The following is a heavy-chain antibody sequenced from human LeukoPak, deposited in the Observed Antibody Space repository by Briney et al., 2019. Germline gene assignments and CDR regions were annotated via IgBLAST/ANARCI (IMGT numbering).Heavy chain of an antibody. CDR1: GGSFSGYY. J-gene: IGHJ3*02. CDR3: ARDPSYYDSSGPRHGAFDI. CDR2: INHSGST. D-gene: IGHD3-22*01. V-gene: IGHV4-34*01. Sequence: SETLSLTCAVYGGSFSGYYWGWIRQPPGKGLEWIGEINHSGSTNYNPSLKSRVTISVDTSKNQFSLKLSSVTAADTAVYYCARDPSYYDSSGPRHGAFDIWGQGTMVTVSS.